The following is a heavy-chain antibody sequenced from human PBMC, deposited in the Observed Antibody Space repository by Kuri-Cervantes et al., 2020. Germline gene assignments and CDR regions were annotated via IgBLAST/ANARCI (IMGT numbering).Heavy chain of an antibody. V-gene: IGHV3-23*01. CDR2: ISGSGGST. CDR1: GFTFSSYS. CDR3: AKGFIAAAGSRWH. Sequence: GGSLRLSCAASGFTFSSYSMNWVRQAPGKGLEWVSAISGSGGSTYYADSVKGRFTISRDNSKNTLYLQMNSLRAEDTAVYYCAKGFIAAAGSRWHWGQGTLVTVSS. J-gene: IGHJ1*01. D-gene: IGHD6-13*01.